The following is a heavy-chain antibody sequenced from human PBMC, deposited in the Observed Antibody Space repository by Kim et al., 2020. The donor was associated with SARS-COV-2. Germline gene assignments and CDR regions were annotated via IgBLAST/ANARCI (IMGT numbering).Heavy chain of an antibody. V-gene: IGHV4-34*01. CDR2: INHSGST. CDR1: GGSFSGYY. CDR3: ARGRKTVTTGSVTSVYYYYYGMDV. D-gene: IGHD4-17*01. J-gene: IGHJ6*02. Sequence: SETLSLTCAVYGGSFSGYYWSWIRQPPGKGLEWIGEINHSGSTNYNPSLKSRVTISVDTSKNQFSLKLSSVTAADTAVYYCARGRKTVTTGSVTSVYYYYYGMDVWGQGTTVTVSS.